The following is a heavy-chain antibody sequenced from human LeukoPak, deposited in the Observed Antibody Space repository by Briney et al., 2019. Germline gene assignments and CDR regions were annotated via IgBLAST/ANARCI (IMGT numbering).Heavy chain of an antibody. CDR2: IYYSGST. D-gene: IGHD6-13*01. J-gene: IGHJ3*02. CDR3: ARHSAGMDAFDI. V-gene: IGHV4-30-4*02. CDR1: GGSISSGDYY. Sequence: PSETLSLTCTVSGGSISSGDYYWSWIRQPPGKGLEWIGYIYYSGSTNYNPSLKSRVTISVDKSKNQFSLKLSSVTAADTAVYYCARHSAGMDAFDIWGQGTMVTVSS.